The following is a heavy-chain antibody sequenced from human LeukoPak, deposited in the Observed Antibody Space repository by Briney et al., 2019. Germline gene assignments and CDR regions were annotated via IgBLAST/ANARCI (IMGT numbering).Heavy chain of an antibody. Sequence: GRSLRLSCAASGFTFSTYAMHWVRQAPGKGLEWVAGISFDGRNKYYADSVKGRFTISRDNSKNTLYLQMNSLRGEDTAVYSCAREGWNYVFYYWGQGTLVTVSS. CDR1: GFTFSTYA. J-gene: IGHJ4*02. CDR3: AREGWNYVFYY. V-gene: IGHV3-30*01. CDR2: ISFDGRNK. D-gene: IGHD1-7*01.